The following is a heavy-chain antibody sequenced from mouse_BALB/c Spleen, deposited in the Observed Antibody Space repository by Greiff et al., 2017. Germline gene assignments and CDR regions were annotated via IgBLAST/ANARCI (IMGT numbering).Heavy chain of an antibody. CDR1: GYTFTSYY. CDR3: ARGGYGSSLRYYAMDY. J-gene: IGHJ4*01. D-gene: IGHD1-1*01. V-gene: IGHV1-53*01. Sequence: QVQLQQSGAELVKPGASVKLSCKASGYTFTSYYMYWVKQRPGQGLEWIGEINPSNGGTNFNEKFKGKATLTSDKSSSTAYMELSSLTSEDSAVYYCARGGYGSSLRYYAMDYWGQGTSVTVSS. CDR2: INPSNGGT.